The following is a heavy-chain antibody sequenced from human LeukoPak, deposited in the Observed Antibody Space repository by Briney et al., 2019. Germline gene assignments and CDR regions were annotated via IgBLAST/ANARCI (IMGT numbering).Heavy chain of an antibody. CDR1: GGSISSYY. J-gene: IGHJ4*02. CDR3: VRYLRDSGTYMFDY. V-gene: IGHV4-4*07. D-gene: IGHD1-1*01. CDR2: IYSTGST. Sequence: SETLSLTCTVSGGSISSYYWSWIRQPAGKGLEWIGYIYSTGSTNYNSFFKSRVTMSIDRSENQFSLNLRSVTAADTAVYYCVRYLRDSGTYMFDYWGQGALVTVSS.